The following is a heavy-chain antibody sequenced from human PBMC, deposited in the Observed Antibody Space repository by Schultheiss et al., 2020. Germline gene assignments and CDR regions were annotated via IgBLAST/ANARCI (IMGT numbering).Heavy chain of an antibody. V-gene: IGHV4-61*01. CDR1: GGSVSSGTYF. Sequence: SETLSLTCTVSGGSVSSGTYFWGWIRQPPGKGLEYIGYIYYTGVTKYNPSLKSRVTISVDTSKNQFSLKLSSVTAADTAVYYCARRGSAGTLRKYWFDPWGQGTLVTVS. CDR2: IYYTGVT. CDR3: ARRGSAGTLRKYWFDP. D-gene: IGHD6-19*01. J-gene: IGHJ5*02.